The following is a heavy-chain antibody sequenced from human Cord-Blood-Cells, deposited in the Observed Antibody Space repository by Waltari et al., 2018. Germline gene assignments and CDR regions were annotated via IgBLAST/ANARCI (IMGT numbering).Heavy chain of an antibody. Sequence: EVQLVEAGGGLVQPGGSLRLSCAASGLTSSSYSMNWVAKAPGKGLEWVSYISSSSSTIYYADSVKGRFTISRDNAKNSLYLQMNSLRAEDTAVYYCARVLTNGVDAFDIWGQGTMVTVSS. J-gene: IGHJ3*02. CDR2: ISSSSSTI. D-gene: IGHD4-17*01. CDR1: GLTSSSYS. V-gene: IGHV3-48*01. CDR3: ARVLTNGVDAFDI.